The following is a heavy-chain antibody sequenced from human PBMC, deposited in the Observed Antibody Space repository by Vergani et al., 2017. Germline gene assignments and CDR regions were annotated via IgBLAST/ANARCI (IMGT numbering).Heavy chain of an antibody. Sequence: EVQLLESGGGLVQTGGSLRLSCAASGFTFSSYAMSWVRQAPGKGLEWVSAISGSGGSTYYADSVKGRFTISRDNSKNTLYLQMNSLRAEDTAVYYCARDPDLGYCSSTSCPEFDYWGQGTLVTVSS. CDR1: GFTFSSYA. CDR3: ARDPDLGYCSSTSCPEFDY. D-gene: IGHD2-2*01. CDR2: ISGSGGST. J-gene: IGHJ4*02. V-gene: IGHV3-23*01.